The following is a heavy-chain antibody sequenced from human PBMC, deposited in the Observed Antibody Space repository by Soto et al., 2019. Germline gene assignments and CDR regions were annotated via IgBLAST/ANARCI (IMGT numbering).Heavy chain of an antibody. CDR3: AKVPYYDILTGYGEYYFDY. CDR1: GFTFSSYA. J-gene: IGHJ4*02. V-gene: IGHV3-23*01. D-gene: IGHD3-9*01. CDR2: ISGSGGST. Sequence: GGSLRLSCAASGFTFSSYAMSWVRQAPGKGLGWVSAISGSGGSTYYADSVKGRFTISRDNSKNTLYLQMNSLRAEDTAVYYCAKVPYYDILTGYGEYYFDYWGQGTLVTVSS.